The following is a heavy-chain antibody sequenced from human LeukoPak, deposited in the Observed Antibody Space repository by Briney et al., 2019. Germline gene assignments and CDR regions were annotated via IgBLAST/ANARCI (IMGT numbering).Heavy chain of an antibody. CDR2: IYYSGST. J-gene: IGHJ4*02. CDR3: AKSHGPTYQLLLFLFDY. D-gene: IGHD2-2*01. CDR1: GGSISSYY. Sequence: SETLSLTCTVSGGSISSYYWSWIRQPPGKGLEWIGYIYYSGSTNYNPSLKSRVTISVDTSKNQFSLKLSSVTAADTAVYYCAKSHGPTYQLLLFLFDYWGQGTLVTVSS. V-gene: IGHV4-59*01.